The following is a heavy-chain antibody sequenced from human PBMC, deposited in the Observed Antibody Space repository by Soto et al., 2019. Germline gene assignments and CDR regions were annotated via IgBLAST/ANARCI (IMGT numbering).Heavy chain of an antibody. Sequence: GGSLRLSCAASGFTFSDYYMSWIRQAPGKGLEWVSYISSSSSYTNYADSVKGRFTISRDNAKNSLYLQMNSLRAEDTAVYYCARCPYYYDSSGYYYALDYWGQGTLVTVSS. J-gene: IGHJ4*02. V-gene: IGHV3-11*03. CDR3: ARCPYYYDSSGYYYALDY. CDR2: ISSSSSYT. D-gene: IGHD3-22*01. CDR1: GFTFSDYY.